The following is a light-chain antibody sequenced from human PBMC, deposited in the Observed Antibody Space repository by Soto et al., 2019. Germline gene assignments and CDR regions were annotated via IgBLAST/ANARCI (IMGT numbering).Light chain of an antibody. CDR2: AAS. CDR3: QNYNSAPFT. CDR1: QGISNY. J-gene: IGKJ3*01. Sequence: DIQMTQSPSSLSASVGDRVAITCRASQGISNYLAWYQQKPGKVPKLLIYAASTLQSGLPSRFSGSGSGTDFSLTISILQPEDVATYYCQNYNSAPFTFGPGTKVDIK. V-gene: IGKV1-27*01.